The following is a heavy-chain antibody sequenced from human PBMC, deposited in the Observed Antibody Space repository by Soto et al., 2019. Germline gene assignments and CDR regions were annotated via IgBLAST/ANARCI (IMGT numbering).Heavy chain of an antibody. Sequence: AGSLTLSCAASGFCFSSDSMGWVRQAPGKGLEWVSSISSSGSFMNYADSVKDRLTISRDNAKNSLYLQMSGLKDEDTAVYYCARDPPSGTTLDWADSWGQGTLVTVSS. CDR3: ARDPPSGTTLDWADS. D-gene: IGHD1-7*01. CDR1: GFCFSSDS. CDR2: ISSSGSFM. J-gene: IGHJ4*02. V-gene: IGHV3-21*01.